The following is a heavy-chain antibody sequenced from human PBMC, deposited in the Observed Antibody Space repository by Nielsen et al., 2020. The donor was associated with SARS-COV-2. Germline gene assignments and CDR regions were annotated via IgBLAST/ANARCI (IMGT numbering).Heavy chain of an antibody. J-gene: IGHJ2*01. Sequence: GGSLRLSCAASGFTFSDYYMSWIRQAPGKGLEWVSYISSSSYTNYADSVKGRFTISRDNAKNSLYLQMNSLRAEDTAVYYCARDQRSEYFDLWGRGTLVTVSS. CDR2: ISSSSYT. V-gene: IGHV3-11*05. D-gene: IGHD3-3*01. CDR1: GFTFSDYY. CDR3: ARDQRSEYFDL.